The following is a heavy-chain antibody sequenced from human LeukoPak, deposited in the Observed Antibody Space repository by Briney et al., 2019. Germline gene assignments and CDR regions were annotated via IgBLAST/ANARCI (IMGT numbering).Heavy chain of an antibody. CDR1: GYTFTRYY. D-gene: IGHD6-6*01. J-gene: IGHJ6*02. Sequence: VKVSCKASGYTFTRYYMHWVRQAPGQGLEWMGVINPSGGSTNYAQKFQGRVTMTRDTSTSTVYMELSSLRSEDTAIYYCVPRGAGDSSFGMDVWGQGTTVTVSS. CDR2: INPSGGST. V-gene: IGHV1-46*01. CDR3: VPRGAGDSSFGMDV.